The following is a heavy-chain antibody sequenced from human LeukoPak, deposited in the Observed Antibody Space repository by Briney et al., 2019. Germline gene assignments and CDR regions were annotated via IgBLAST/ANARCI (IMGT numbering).Heavy chain of an antibody. CDR3: AREPLLLWFGEYT. CDR1: GDSFSGYY. V-gene: IGHV4-34*01. D-gene: IGHD3-10*01. Sequence: SETLSLTCAVYGDSFSGYYWRWLRQPPGKGREWLGEINHSGSTNYNPSLKSRVTISVDTSKNQFSLKLSSVTAADTAVYYCAREPLLLWFGEYTWGQGTLVTVSS. J-gene: IGHJ4*02. CDR2: INHSGST.